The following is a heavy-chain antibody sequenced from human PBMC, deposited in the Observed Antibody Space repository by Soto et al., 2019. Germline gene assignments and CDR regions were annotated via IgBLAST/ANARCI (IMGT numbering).Heavy chain of an antibody. CDR2: IGGRGNSA. V-gene: IGHV3-23*01. J-gene: IGHJ3*01. Sequence: GSLRLACAASGXIFTDYSMNWVRQAPGKGLEWVSVIGGRGNSAYYADSVQGRFTISRDNSKNTLSLQMRSLTADDTAIYYCVREGRGSFDFWGRGTMGTVSS. CDR3: VREGRGSFDF. D-gene: IGHD5-12*01. CDR1: GXIFTDYS.